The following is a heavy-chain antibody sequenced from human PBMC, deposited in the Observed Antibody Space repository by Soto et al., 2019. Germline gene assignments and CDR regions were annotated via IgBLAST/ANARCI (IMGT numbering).Heavy chain of an antibody. CDR3: TRDKVCLRVDY. V-gene: IGHV3-7*01. CDR1: GFTFSDYW. J-gene: IGHJ4*02. D-gene: IGHD5-12*01. CDR2: MKPDGSEG. Sequence: EVQLVESGGGLVQPGGSLRLSCAASGFTFSDYWMTWVRQAPGKGLEWVANMKPDGSEGYYVDSVKGRFTISRDNTNNSLSQQINSRRDETKDVYYCTRDKVCLRVDYGGQRTLVTVSA.